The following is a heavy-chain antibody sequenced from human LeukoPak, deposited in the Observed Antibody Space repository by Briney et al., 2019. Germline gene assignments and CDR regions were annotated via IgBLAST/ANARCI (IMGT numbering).Heavy chain of an antibody. J-gene: IGHJ4*02. CDR2: INHSGST. CDR1: GGSFSGYY. V-gene: IGHV4-34*01. D-gene: IGHD2-15*01. CDR3: ARHGSGGHFDS. Sequence: SETLSLTCAVYGGSFSGYYWSWIRQPPGKGLEWIGEINHSGSTNYNPSLKSRVTISVDTSKNQFSLKLSSVTAADTAIYYCARHGSGGHFDSWGQGTLVTVSS.